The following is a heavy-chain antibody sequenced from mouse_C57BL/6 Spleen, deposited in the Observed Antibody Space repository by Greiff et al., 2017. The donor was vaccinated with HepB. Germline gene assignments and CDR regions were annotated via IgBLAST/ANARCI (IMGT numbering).Heavy chain of an antibody. D-gene: IGHD4-1*01. CDR1: GFTFSSYA. CDR2: ISDGGSYT. CDR3: SRERPGFDY. Sequence: EVQRVESGGGLVKPGGSLKLSCAASGFTFSSYAMSWVRQTPEQRLEWVATISDGGSYTYYPDNVKGRFTISRDTAKNNLYLQMSHLKSEDTAMYSFSRERPGFDYWGQGTTLTVSS. V-gene: IGHV5-4*01. J-gene: IGHJ2*01.